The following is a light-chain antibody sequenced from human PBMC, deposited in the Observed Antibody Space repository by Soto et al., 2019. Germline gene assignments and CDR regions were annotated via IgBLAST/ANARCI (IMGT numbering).Light chain of an antibody. V-gene: IGKV1-5*03. J-gene: IGKJ1*01. Sequence: DIQMTQSPSTLSASVGDRVTITCRASQSISSWLAWYQQKPGKAPKLLIYKASSLESGVPSRFNGCGSWTEFTLTISSLQPDDFATYSCQQYNSFTWTFGQGTKVEIK. CDR2: KAS. CDR3: QQYNSFTWT. CDR1: QSISSW.